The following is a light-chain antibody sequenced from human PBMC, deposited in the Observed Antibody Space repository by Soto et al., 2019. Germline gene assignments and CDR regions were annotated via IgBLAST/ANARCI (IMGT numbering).Light chain of an antibody. J-gene: IGKJ4*01. V-gene: IGKV4-1*01. CDR2: WAS. CDR3: HQYYGTPLT. Sequence: DIVMTQSPASLSVSLGERATIHCKSSRTRLYTSNNKIYLAWYQHKPGQPRKLLINWASSVESGVPDRFSGAGSGTDFTLTISSLQAEDVAFYDCHQYYGTPLTFGVGTRVQIK. CDR1: RTRLYTSNNKIY.